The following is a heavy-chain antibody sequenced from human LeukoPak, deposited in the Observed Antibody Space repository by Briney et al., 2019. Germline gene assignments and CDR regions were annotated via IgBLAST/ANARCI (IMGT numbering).Heavy chain of an antibody. CDR1: GFTFSNYW. J-gene: IGHJ5*02. V-gene: IGHV3-74*01. CDR3: AGGGYSYDINWFDP. D-gene: IGHD5-18*01. Sequence: GGSLRLSCAASGFTFSNYWMHWVRQAPGKGLVWVSRINSDGSSTSYADSVKGRFTISRDNAKNTLYLQMNSLRAEDTAVYYCAGGGYSYDINWFDPWGQGTLATVSS. CDR2: INSDGSST.